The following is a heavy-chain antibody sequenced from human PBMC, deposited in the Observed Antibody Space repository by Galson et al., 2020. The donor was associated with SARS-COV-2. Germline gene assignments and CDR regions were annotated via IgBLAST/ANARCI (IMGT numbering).Heavy chain of an antibody. Sequence: SETLSLTCAVSGTSISSGSYSWNWIRQPPGKGLEWIGYISHSGGTYYNPSLKSRVTISGDRSKNQFSLRLSSVTAADTAVYYCARLHYGEYAPEAFDISGPGTRVTVAS. CDR2: ISHSGGT. CDR3: ARLHYGEYAPEAFDI. J-gene: IGHJ3*02. V-gene: IGHV4-30-2*01. CDR1: GTSISSGSYS. D-gene: IGHD4-17*01.